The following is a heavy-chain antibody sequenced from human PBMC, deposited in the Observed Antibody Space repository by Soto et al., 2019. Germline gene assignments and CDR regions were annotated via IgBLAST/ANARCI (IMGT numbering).Heavy chain of an antibody. J-gene: IGHJ4*02. D-gene: IGHD3-9*01. CDR3: ARQPDYNILTGYLYYFDY. CDR2: VYPGDSDT. Sequence: GESLKISCKGSGYSFSSYWIGWVRQMPGEGLEWMGFVYPGDSDTRYSPSFQGHVTISVDKSISTAYLQWSSLRASATAMYYCARQPDYNILTGYLYYFDYWGQGTLVTVSS. CDR1: GYSFSSYW. V-gene: IGHV5-51*01.